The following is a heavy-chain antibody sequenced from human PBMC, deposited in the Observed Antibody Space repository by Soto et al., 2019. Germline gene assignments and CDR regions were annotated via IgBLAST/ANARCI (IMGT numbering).Heavy chain of an antibody. CDR3: ARDPYYYDSSGYVLAIKNDY. CDR1: GYTFTSYG. J-gene: IGHJ4*02. D-gene: IGHD3-22*01. CDR2: ISAYNGNT. V-gene: IGHV1-18*01. Sequence: QVQLVQSGAEVKKPGASVKVSCKASGYTFTSYGISWVRQAPGQGLEWMGWISAYNGNTNYAQKLQGRVTMTTDTTTSTAYMELRSLRSDDTAVYYCARDPYYYDSSGYVLAIKNDYWGQGTLVTVSS.